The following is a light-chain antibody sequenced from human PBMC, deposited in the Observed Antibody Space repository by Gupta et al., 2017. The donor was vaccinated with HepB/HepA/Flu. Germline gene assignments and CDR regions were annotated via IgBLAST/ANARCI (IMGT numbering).Light chain of an antibody. Sequence: QSGLTQPSYVSGSPGRSIPISCTGTISDIGGFKYVSWYQQHPGEAPKLIIADLTTRPAGVSNPFSSSKSGNTSSLTISGLQAEEEAADRCTSHPSTASSRNVMFGGGTKLTVL. J-gene: IGLJ3*02. V-gene: IGLV2-14*03. CDR2: DLT. CDR3: TSHPSTASSRNVM. CDR1: ISDIGGFKY.